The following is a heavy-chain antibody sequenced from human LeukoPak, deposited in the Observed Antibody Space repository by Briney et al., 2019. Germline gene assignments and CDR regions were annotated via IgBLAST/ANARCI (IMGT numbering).Heavy chain of an antibody. Sequence: GSLRLSCAASGFTFSSYAMSWVRQAPGKGLEWVSAISGSGGSTYYADSVKGRFTISRDNSKNTLYLQMNSLRAEDTAVYYCAKSPRYCSSTSCLLPFDYWGQGTLVTVSS. CDR3: AKSPRYCSSTSCLLPFDY. V-gene: IGHV3-23*01. CDR1: GFTFSSYA. CDR2: ISGSGGST. D-gene: IGHD2-2*01. J-gene: IGHJ4*02.